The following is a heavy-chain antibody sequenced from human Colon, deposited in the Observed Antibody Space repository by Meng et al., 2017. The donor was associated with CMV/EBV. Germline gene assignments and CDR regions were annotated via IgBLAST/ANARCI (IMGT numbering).Heavy chain of an antibody. CDR2: IYYSGST. CDR3: TRYALGATYLFDY. J-gene: IGHJ4*02. Sequence: VAGPAHSSDDHYWSWIRLPPGKGLEWIGYIYYSGSTYYNPSLKSRVTISLHTSKNQFSLQLNSVIATDPAVYYCTRYALGATYLFDYWGQGTLVTVSS. D-gene: IGHD2-2*01. V-gene: IGHV4-30-4*01. CDR1: GPAHSSDDHY.